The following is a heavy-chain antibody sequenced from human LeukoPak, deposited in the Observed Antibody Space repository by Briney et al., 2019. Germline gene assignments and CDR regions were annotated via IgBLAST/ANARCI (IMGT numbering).Heavy chain of an antibody. V-gene: IGHV1-18*01. D-gene: IGHD3-16*01. Sequence: ASVKVSCKASGYTFTSYGISWVRQAPGQGLEWMGWISAYNGNTNYAQKLQGRVTMTTDTSTSTAYMELRSLRSDDTAVYYCARGQLRMITFGGVVGAFDIWGQGTMVTVSS. CDR2: ISAYNGNT. J-gene: IGHJ3*02. CDR3: ARGQLRMITFGGVVGAFDI. CDR1: GYTFTSYG.